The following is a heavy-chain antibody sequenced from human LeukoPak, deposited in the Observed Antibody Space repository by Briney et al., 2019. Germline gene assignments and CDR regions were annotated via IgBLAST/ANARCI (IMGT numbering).Heavy chain of an antibody. CDR3: AREQYSGYDRGDLDAFDI. J-gene: IGHJ3*02. CDR1: GGSISSYY. Sequence: SETLSLTCTVSGGSISSYYWSWIRQPAGKGLEWIGRIYTSGSTNYNPSLKSRVTMSVDTSKNQFSLKLSSVTAADTAVYYCAREQYSGYDRGDLDAFDIWGQGTKVTVSS. D-gene: IGHD5-12*01. V-gene: IGHV4-4*07. CDR2: IYTSGST.